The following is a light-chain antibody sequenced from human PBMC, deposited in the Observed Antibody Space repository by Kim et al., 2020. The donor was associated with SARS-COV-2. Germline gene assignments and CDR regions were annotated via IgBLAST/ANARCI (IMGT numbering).Light chain of an antibody. CDR3: RVWDSSSDQPGVV. Sequence: GKTAGITCGGNNIGSKSVHWYQMKPGQAPVLVIYYDSDRPSGIPERFSGYNSGNTATLTISRVEGGDEADYYCRVWDSSSDQPGVVFGGGTQLTVL. J-gene: IGLJ2*01. CDR2: YDS. V-gene: IGLV3-21*04. CDR1: NIGSKS.